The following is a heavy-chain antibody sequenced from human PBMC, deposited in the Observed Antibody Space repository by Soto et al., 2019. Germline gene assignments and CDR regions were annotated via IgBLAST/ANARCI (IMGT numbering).Heavy chain of an antibody. CDR2: ISSSSSYI. CDR1: GFTFSSYS. Sequence: EVQLVESGGGLVKPGGSLRLSCAASGFTFSSYSMNWVRQAPGKGLEWVSSISSSSSYIYYADSVKGRFTISRDNAKNSRYRQMNSLRAEDTAVYYCARWGAYSSGWSQPYYFDYWGQGTLVTVSS. J-gene: IGHJ4*02. CDR3: ARWGAYSSGWSQPYYFDY. D-gene: IGHD6-19*01. V-gene: IGHV3-21*01.